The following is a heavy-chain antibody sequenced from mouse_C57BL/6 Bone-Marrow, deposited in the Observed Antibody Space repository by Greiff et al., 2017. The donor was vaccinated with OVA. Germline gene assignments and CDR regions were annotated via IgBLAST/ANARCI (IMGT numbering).Heavy chain of an antibody. CDR3: AGESFYYYGSSPYWYFDV. Sequence: VQLQQPGAELVKPGASVKSSCKASGYTFTSYWMHWVKQRPGPGLEWIGMIHPNSGSTNYNEKFKSKATLTVDKSSSTAYMQLSSLTSEDSAVYYCAGESFYYYGSSPYWYFDVWGTGTTVTVSS. CDR1: GYTFTSYW. D-gene: IGHD1-1*01. J-gene: IGHJ1*03. CDR2: IHPNSGST. V-gene: IGHV1-64*01.